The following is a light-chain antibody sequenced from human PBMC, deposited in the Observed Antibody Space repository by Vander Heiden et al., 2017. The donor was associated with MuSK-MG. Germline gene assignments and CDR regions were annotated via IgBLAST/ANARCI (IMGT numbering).Light chain of an antibody. CDR1: QDISNY. CDR3: QQDDNLPIT. V-gene: IGKV1-33*01. CDR2: DAS. Sequence: DIQMTHSPSSLSASVGDRVTITCQASQDISNYLNWYQQKPGKAPKLLIYDASNLERGVPARFRGSGSGTDFTFTISSLQPEDFATYYCQQDDNLPITFGQGTQVEIK. J-gene: IGKJ5*01.